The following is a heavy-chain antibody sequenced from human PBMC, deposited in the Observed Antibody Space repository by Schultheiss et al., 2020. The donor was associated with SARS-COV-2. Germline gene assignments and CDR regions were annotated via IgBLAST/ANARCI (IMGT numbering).Heavy chain of an antibody. CDR1: GYSFTDFG. CDR2: ISAYNDKT. Sequence: ASVKVSCKASGYSFTDFGVSWVRQALGQGLEWIGWISAYNDKTNCAQKFQDRVTMSTDTSTSTAYLDLRSLRSDDTAVYYCVRDTRFGDTYWYFDYWGQGTLVTVSS. CDR3: VRDTRFGDTYWYFDY. V-gene: IGHV1-18*01. D-gene: IGHD3-10*01. J-gene: IGHJ4*02.